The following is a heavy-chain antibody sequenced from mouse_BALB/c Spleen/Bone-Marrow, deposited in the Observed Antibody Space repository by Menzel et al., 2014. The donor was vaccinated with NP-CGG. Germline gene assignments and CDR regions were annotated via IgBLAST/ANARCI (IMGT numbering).Heavy chain of an antibody. Sequence: EVHLVESGGGLVQPGGSLKLSCAASGFTFSSYGMSWVRQTPDKRLEWVATINSNGGSTYYPDSVKGRFTISRDNAKNTLYLQMSSLKSEDTAMYYCARDYDYDYWGQGTTLTVSS. CDR2: INSNGGST. J-gene: IGHJ2*01. CDR1: GFTFSSYG. V-gene: IGHV5-6-3*01. CDR3: ARDYDYDY. D-gene: IGHD2-4*01.